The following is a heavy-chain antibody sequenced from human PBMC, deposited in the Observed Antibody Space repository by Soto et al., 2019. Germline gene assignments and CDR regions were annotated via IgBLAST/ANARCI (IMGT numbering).Heavy chain of an antibody. CDR2: ISPHTGNA. J-gene: IGHJ4*02. D-gene: IGHD2-15*01. V-gene: IGHV1-18*01. CDR1: GYPVTSNR. CDR3: AGERCRWYDV. Sequence: QVHLVQSGPEVKKTGASVKVSCKTSGYPVTSNRLSWVRRAPGQGLEWMGVISPHTGNAKYAQKFQDRVTMTADTAASTVYMELRSLRSDDSAVFYCAGERCRWYDVWCQGTLFTV.